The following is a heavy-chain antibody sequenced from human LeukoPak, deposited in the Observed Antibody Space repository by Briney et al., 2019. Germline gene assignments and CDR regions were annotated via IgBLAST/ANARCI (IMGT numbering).Heavy chain of an antibody. CDR1: GFTFTYAW. CDR3: AKGSSGSFYSHFDY. D-gene: IGHD3-10*01. CDR2: ISGSGDST. V-gene: IGHV3-23*01. Sequence: GGSLRLSCAASGFTFTYAWMSWVRQAPGKGLEWVSAISGSGDSTYYADSVKGRFTISRDNSKNTLYLQMNSLRAEDTAVYYCAKGSSGSFYSHFDYWGQGTLVTVSS. J-gene: IGHJ4*02.